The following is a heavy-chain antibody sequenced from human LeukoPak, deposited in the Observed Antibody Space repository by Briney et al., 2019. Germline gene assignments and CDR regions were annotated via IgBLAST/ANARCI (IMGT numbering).Heavy chain of an antibody. Sequence: GGSLRLSCAASGFTFASYAMHWVRQASGKGLEYVSLIYGDGGTTHYADSVKGRFSISRDNSKNSLYLQMNSLRTEDTAFYYCAQDWWGSYLSWGRGTLVTVSS. CDR3: AQDWWGSYLS. CDR2: IYGDGGTT. V-gene: IGHV3-43*02. D-gene: IGHD1-26*01. CDR1: GFTFASYA. J-gene: IGHJ4*02.